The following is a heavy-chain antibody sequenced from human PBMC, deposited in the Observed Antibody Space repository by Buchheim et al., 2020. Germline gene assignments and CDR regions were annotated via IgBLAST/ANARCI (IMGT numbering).Heavy chain of an antibody. CDR3: ARKAVARTLVYYYGMDV. J-gene: IGHJ6*02. Sequence: QVKLQQSGPGLVKPSGTLSLTCAVSGDSISSGNWWSWVRQPPGKGLEWIGEIYQSGITNYNPSLKSRVTISGDKSKNQFSLKLSSVTAADTAIYYCARKAVARTLVYYYGMDVWGQGTT. CDR2: IYQSGIT. V-gene: IGHV4-4*02. CDR1: GDSISSGNW. D-gene: IGHD6-19*01.